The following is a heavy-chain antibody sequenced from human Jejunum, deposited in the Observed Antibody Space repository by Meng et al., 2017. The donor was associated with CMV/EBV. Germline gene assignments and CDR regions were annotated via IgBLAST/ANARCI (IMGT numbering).Heavy chain of an antibody. Sequence: QVRLVQSGAEVKKPGSSVKVACKTSGGSFSTYTFSWVRQAPGQGLEWMGGLIPVLNKAKSAPRFQDRVTFTADETTTTAYMELSSLTFEDTAVYFCARGRGNQPLFDFWGQGTLVTVSS. V-gene: IGHV1-69*10. CDR3: ARGRGNQPLFDF. CDR1: GGSFSTYT. J-gene: IGHJ4*02. CDR2: LIPVLNKA. D-gene: IGHD2/OR15-2a*01.